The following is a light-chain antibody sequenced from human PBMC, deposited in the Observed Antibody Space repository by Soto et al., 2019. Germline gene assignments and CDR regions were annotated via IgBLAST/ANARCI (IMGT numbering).Light chain of an antibody. CDR3: MQAKDLPHT. CDR1: QSLVGSDGVTY. J-gene: IGKJ2*01. V-gene: IGKV2-24*01. CDR2: RNS. Sequence: IVMTQTPLSSRVILGQPASISCRSSQSLVGSDGVTYLTWLQQRPGQPPRLLIYRNSARFLGAPDRIRGSVAGTDFTLEISSVEPEDVGIYYCMQAKDLPHTFGQGTKLEIE.